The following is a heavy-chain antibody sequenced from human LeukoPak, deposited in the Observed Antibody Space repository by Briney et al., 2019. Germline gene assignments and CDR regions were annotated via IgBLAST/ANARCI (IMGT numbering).Heavy chain of an antibody. V-gene: IGHV3-21*03. Sequence: TGGSLRLSCAASGFTFSSYYMSWVRQAPGKGLEWVSSISSSSSYIYYADSVKGRFTISRDDAENSLYLQMNTLRAEDTAVYYCARSNTAYDYWGQGTLVTVSS. CDR3: ARSNTAYDY. CDR2: ISSSSSYI. CDR1: GFTFSSYY. D-gene: IGHD5-18*01. J-gene: IGHJ4*02.